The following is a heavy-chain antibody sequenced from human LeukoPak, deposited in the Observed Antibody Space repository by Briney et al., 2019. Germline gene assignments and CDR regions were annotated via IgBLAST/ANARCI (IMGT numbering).Heavy chain of an antibody. CDR3: ASACSSASCYSRGGY. CDR1: GFTFSSYW. CDR2: IKQDGSEK. J-gene: IGHJ4*02. Sequence: GGSLRLSCAASGFTFSSYWMSWVRQAPGKGLEWVANIKQDGSEKYYVDSVKGRFTISRDNAKNSLYLQMNSPRAEDTAVYYCASACSSASCYSRGGYWGQRTLVTVSS. V-gene: IGHV3-7*01. D-gene: IGHD2-2*01.